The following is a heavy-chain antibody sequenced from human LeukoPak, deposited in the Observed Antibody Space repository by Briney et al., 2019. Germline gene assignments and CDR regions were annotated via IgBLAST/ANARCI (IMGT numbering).Heavy chain of an antibody. CDR3: ARASGLRYFDWLLHYNYYYYMDV. CDR2: IGTAGDT. D-gene: IGHD3-9*01. V-gene: IGHV3-13*01. J-gene: IGHJ6*03. Sequence: GGSLRLSCAASGFTFSSYDMHWVRQATGKGLEWVSAIGTAGDTYYPGSVKGRFTISRENAKNSLYLQMNSLRAEDTAVYYCARASGLRYFDWLLHYNYYYYMDVWGKGTTVTVSS. CDR1: GFTFSSYD.